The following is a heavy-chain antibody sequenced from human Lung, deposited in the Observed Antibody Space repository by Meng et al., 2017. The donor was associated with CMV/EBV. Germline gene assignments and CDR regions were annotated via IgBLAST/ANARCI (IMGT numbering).Heavy chain of an antibody. CDR2: ISWDGGST. CDR3: AKDIFGGSYSSSSDGMDV. Sequence: GGSLRLXCAASGFTFDDYAMHWVRQAPGKGLEWVSLISWDGGSTYYADSVKGRFTISRDNSKNSLYLQMNSLRAEDTALYYCAKDIFGGSYSSSSDGMDVWGQGTTVTVSS. CDR1: GFTFDDYA. J-gene: IGHJ6*02. D-gene: IGHD6-6*01. V-gene: IGHV3-43D*03.